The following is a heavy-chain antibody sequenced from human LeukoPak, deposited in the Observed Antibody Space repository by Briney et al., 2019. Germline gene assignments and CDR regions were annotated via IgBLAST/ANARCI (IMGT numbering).Heavy chain of an antibody. CDR1: GGTFSSYA. CDR2: MNPNSGNT. V-gene: IGHV1-8*02. J-gene: IGHJ3*02. CDR3: ASRSFDI. Sequence: GASVKVSCRASGGTFSSYAISWVRQAPGQGLEWMGWMNPNSGNTGYAQKFQGRVTMTRNTSISTAYMELSSLRSEDTAVYYCASRSFDIWGQGTMVTVSS.